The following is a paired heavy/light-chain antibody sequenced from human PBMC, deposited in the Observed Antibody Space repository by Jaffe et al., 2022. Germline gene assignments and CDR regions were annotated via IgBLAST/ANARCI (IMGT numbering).Light chain of an antibody. V-gene: IGLV2-8*01. CDR3: SSYAGSNNFRV. Sequence: QSALTQPPSASGSPGQSVTISCTGTSSDVGGYNYVSWYQQHPGKAPKLMIYEVSKRPSGVPDRFSGSKSGNTASLTVSGLQAEDEADYYCSSYAGSNNFRVFGGGTKLTVL. CDR1: SSDVGGYNY. J-gene: IGLJ3*02. CDR2: EVS.
Heavy chain of an antibody. CDR1: GGTFSSYA. CDR3: ARDVYERGYSYPRPYYYYMDV. CDR2: IIPIFGTA. Sequence: QVQLVQSGAEVKKPGSSVKVSCKASGGTFSSYAISWVRQAPGQGLEWMGGIIPIFGTANYAQKFQGRVTITADESTSTAYMELSSLRSEDTAVYYCARDVYERGYSYPRPYYYYMDVWGKGTTVTVSS. J-gene: IGHJ6*03. V-gene: IGHV1-69*01. D-gene: IGHD5-18*01.